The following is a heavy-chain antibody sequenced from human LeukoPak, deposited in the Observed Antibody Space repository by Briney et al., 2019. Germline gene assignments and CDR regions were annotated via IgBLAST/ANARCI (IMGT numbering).Heavy chain of an antibody. CDR3: ARVPRRVGAAPGQEYYFDY. Sequence: GGSLRLSCAASGFTFSSYSMNWVRQAPGKGLEWVSYISSSGSTIYYADSVKGRFTISRDNAKNSLYLQMNSLRAEDTAVYYCARVPRRVGAAPGQEYYFDYWGQGTLVTVSS. J-gene: IGHJ4*02. CDR2: ISSSGSTI. D-gene: IGHD1-26*01. V-gene: IGHV3-48*04. CDR1: GFTFSSYS.